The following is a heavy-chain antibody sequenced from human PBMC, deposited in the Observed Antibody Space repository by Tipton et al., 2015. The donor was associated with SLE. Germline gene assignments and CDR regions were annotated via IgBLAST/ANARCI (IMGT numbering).Heavy chain of an antibody. J-gene: IGHJ2*01. Sequence: TLSLTCTVSGDSISSGSYYWSWIRQPAGKGLEWIGRINTSGSTKYNTSLKSRVTILLDTSKNHFSLRLSSVTAADTAVYYCASRLGSYDILTGYSENHYFDLWGRGTLVTVSS. D-gene: IGHD3-9*01. CDR1: GDSISSGSYY. CDR3: ASRLGSYDILTGYSENHYFDL. V-gene: IGHV4-61*02. CDR2: INTSGST.